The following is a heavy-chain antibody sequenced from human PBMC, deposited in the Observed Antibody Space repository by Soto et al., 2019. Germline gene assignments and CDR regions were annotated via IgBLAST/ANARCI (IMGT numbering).Heavy chain of an antibody. CDR3: AKDLELWFGESGGY. CDR2: ISYDGSNK. Sequence: QVQLVESGGGVVQPGRSLRLSCAASGFTFSSYGMHWVRQVPGKGLEWVAVISYDGSNKYYADSVKGRFTISRDNSKNTLYLQMNSLRAEDTAVYYCAKDLELWFGESGGYWGQGTLVTVSS. V-gene: IGHV3-30*18. CDR1: GFTFSSYG. D-gene: IGHD3-10*01. J-gene: IGHJ4*02.